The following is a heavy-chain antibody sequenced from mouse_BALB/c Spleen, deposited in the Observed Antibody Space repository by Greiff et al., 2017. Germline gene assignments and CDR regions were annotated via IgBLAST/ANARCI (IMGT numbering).Heavy chain of an antibody. J-gene: IGHJ3*01. CDR1: GYTFTSYT. CDR2: INPSSGYT. CDR3: ARFTEYDEGVAWFAY. D-gene: IGHD2-12*01. V-gene: IGHV1-4*02. Sequence: QVQLQESAAELARPGASVKMSCKASGYTFTSYTMHWVKQRPGQGLEWIGYINPSSGYTEYNQKFKDKTTLTADKSSSTAYMQLSSLTSEDSAVYYCARFTEYDEGVAWFAYWGQGTLVTVSA.